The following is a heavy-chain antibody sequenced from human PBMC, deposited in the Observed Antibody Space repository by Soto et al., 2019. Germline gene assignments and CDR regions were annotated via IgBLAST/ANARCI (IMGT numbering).Heavy chain of an antibody. CDR2: ITPIFGTA. CDR1: GGTFSSYA. Sequence: ASVKVSCKASGGTFSSYAISWVRQAPGQGLEWMGGITPIFGTANYAQKFQGRVTITAAKSTSTAYMELSSLRSEDTAVYYCARDRGDIVVVPAALVTGMDVWGQGTTVTVS. D-gene: IGHD2-2*01. V-gene: IGHV1-69*06. J-gene: IGHJ6*02. CDR3: ARDRGDIVVVPAALVTGMDV.